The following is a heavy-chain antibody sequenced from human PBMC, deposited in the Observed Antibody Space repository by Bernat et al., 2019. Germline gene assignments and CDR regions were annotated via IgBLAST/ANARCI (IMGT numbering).Heavy chain of an antibody. D-gene: IGHD1-26*01. CDR1: GFTFSSYA. V-gene: IGHV3-30-3*01. Sequence: QVQLVESGGGVVQPGRSLRLSCAASGFTFSSYAMHWVRQAPGKGLEWVAVISYDGSNKYYADSVKGRFTISRDNSKNTLYLQMNSLRAEDTAVYYCAREWGKWELLFWFDPWGQGTLLTVSS. CDR3: AREWGKWELLFWFDP. CDR2: ISYDGSNK. J-gene: IGHJ5*02.